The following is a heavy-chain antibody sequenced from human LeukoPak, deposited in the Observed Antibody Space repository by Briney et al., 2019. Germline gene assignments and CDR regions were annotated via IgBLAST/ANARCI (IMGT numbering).Heavy chain of an antibody. CDR3: ATLRGRYYYDSSGYYWNLYDD. CDR1: GGTFSSYA. J-gene: IGHJ4*02. CDR2: IIPIFGTA. Sequence: SVKVSCKASGGTFSSYAISWVRQAPGQGLEWMGRIIPIFGTANYAQKFQGRVTITADKSTSTAYMELSSLRSEDTAVYYCATLRGRYYYDSSGYYWNLYDDWGQGTLVTVSS. V-gene: IGHV1-69*06. D-gene: IGHD3-22*01.